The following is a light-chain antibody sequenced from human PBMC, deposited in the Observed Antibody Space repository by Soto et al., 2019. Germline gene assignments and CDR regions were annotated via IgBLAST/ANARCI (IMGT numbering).Light chain of an antibody. CDR3: QQYCSSPWT. CDR2: WAS. CDR1: QSVLYSSSNKNY. J-gene: IGKJ1*01. Sequence: DIVMTQSPDSLAVSLGERATINCRSSQSVLYSSSNKNYLAWYQQKPGQPPKLLIYWASTRESGVPDRFSGSGSGTDFTLTSSSLQAEDGAAYYCQQYCSSPWTFGQGTKVEIK. V-gene: IGKV4-1*01.